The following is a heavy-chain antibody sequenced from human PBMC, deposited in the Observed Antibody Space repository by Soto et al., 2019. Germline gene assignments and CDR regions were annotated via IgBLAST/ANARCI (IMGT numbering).Heavy chain of an antibody. Sequence: QLHLQEPGPGLVKPSETLSLTCTVPGGSISSSSYSWGWIRQRPGTGLGWIGSTYYTGITHYNPSLKSRATIAIATSKNQFSLNLNSVTATDTAVYYCARPARQDTVAGTYWGQGTLVTVSS. CDR1: GGSISSSSYS. CDR2: TYYTGIT. CDR3: ARPARQDTVAGTY. J-gene: IGHJ4*02. D-gene: IGHD6-19*01. V-gene: IGHV4-39*01.